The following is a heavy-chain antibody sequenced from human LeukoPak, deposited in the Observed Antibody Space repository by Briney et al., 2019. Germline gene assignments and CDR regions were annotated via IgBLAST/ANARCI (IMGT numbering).Heavy chain of an antibody. CDR2: ITGSVGST. Sequence: GGSLRLSCAASGFTFSSYAMSWVRQAPGKELEWVSAITGSVGSTSYADSVRGRFTISRDNSKNTLFLQMNSLRAEDTAVYYCAKGMSDTSMFAFDYWGQGTPVTVSS. V-gene: IGHV3-23*01. CDR3: AKGMSDTSMFAFDY. CDR1: GFTFSSYA. J-gene: IGHJ4*02. D-gene: IGHD5-18*01.